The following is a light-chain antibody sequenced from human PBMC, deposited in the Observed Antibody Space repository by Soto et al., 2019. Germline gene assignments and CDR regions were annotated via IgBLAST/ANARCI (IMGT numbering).Light chain of an antibody. J-gene: IGLJ1*01. CDR2: DVS. CDR1: SSDVGGYNA. V-gene: IGLV2-14*01. CDR3: SSYTSTSTYV. Sequence: QSALTQPASVSGSPGQSITISCTGTSSDVGGYNAVSWYQQHPGKAPKLMIYDVSNRPSGVSYRFSGSKSGNTASLTISGLQAEDEADYYCSSYTSTSTYVFGTGTKLTVL.